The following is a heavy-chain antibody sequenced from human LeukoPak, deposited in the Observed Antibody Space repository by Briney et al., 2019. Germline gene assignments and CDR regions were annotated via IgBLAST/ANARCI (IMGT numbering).Heavy chain of an antibody. J-gene: IGHJ4*02. Sequence: GGSLRLSCAASGFTFDDYAMHWVRQAPGKGLEWVSGISWNSGSIGYADSVKGRFTISRDNAKNSLYLQMNSLRAEDTALYYCAKDTMVRGVNYYFDYWGQGTLVTVSS. CDR2: ISWNSGSI. CDR1: GFTFDDYA. D-gene: IGHD3-10*01. V-gene: IGHV3-9*01. CDR3: AKDTMVRGVNYYFDY.